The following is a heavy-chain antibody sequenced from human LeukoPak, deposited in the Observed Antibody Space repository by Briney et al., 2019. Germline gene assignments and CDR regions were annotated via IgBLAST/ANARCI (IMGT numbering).Heavy chain of an antibody. CDR1: GGYINSYY. CDR3: ARAVSGYTYGTRFDY. V-gene: IGHV4-59*01. D-gene: IGHD5-18*01. Sequence: SETLSLTCTVSGGYINSYYWSWIRQPPGKGLEWIGNLYYTGTTNYNPSLKSRVTISADTSKTQFSLNLNSVTAADTAVYYCARAVSGYTYGTRFDYWGQGTLVTVSS. CDR2: LYYTGTT. J-gene: IGHJ4*02.